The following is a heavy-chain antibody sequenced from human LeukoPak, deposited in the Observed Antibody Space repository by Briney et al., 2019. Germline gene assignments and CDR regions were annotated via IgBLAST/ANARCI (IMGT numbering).Heavy chain of an antibody. CDR2: IRYDGNNK. V-gene: IGHV3-30*02. Sequence: GGSLRLSCAASGFTVSSNYMSWVRQAPGKGLEWVAFIRYDGNNKYYADSVKGRFTISRDNSKNTLYLQMNSLRAEDTAVYYCAKDMFSELSLGVQGDYWGQGTLVTVSS. D-gene: IGHD3-10*02. CDR1: GFTVSSNY. J-gene: IGHJ4*02. CDR3: AKDMFSELSLGVQGDY.